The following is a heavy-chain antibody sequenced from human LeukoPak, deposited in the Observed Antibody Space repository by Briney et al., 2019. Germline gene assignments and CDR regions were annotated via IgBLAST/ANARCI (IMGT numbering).Heavy chain of an antibody. CDR2: IYYSGST. CDR1: GGSISSYS. V-gene: IGHV4-59*01. Sequence: SETLSLTCTVSGGSISSYSWSWIRQPPGKGLEWIGYIYYSGSTNYNPSLKSRVTISVDTSKNQFSLKLSSVTAADTAVYYCARGAAAGTWSYYFDYWGQGTLVTVSS. J-gene: IGHJ4*02. D-gene: IGHD6-13*01. CDR3: ARGAAAGTWSYYFDY.